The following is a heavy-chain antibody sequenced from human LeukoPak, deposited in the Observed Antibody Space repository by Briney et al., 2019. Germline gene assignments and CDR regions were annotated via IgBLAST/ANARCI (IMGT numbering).Heavy chain of an antibody. Sequence: SHTLSLTCTVSGGSISSGDYHWMWIPPPPGQGLVWSGNLYYSGSTYYNPSLKSRVTISVDTSKNQFSLKLSSVTAVDTAVYDCARGRGWTFDNWGQGTLVTVSS. J-gene: IGHJ4*02. V-gene: IGHV4-30-4*01. D-gene: IGHD6-19*01. CDR3: ARGRGWTFDN. CDR1: GGSISSGDYH. CDR2: LYYSGST.